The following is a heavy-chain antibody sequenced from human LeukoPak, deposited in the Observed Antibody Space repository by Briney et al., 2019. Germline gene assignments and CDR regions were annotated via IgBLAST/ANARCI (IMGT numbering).Heavy chain of an antibody. J-gene: IGHJ4*02. Sequence: PSETLSLTCTVSGGSISSGGYYWSWIRQPPGKGLEWIGYIYHSGSTYYNPSLKSRVTISVDRSKNQFSLKLSSVTAADTAVYYCSRGYSYGLYYFDYWGQGTLVTVSS. V-gene: IGHV4-30-2*01. CDR2: IYHSGST. CDR1: GGSISSGGYY. D-gene: IGHD5-18*01. CDR3: SRGYSYGLYYFDY.